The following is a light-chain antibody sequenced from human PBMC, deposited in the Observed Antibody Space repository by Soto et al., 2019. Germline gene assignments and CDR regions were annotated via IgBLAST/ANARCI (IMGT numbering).Light chain of an antibody. CDR2: YDS. CDR1: NIGSKT. Sequence: SYVLTQPPSVSVAPGKTARITCGGNNIGSKTVHWYQQKPGQAPVVVIYYDSDRPSGIPERFSGSNSGNTATLTISRVEAGDEADYYCQVWDGTSGHVVFGGGTKLTVL. CDR3: QVWDGTSGHVV. V-gene: IGLV3-21*04. J-gene: IGLJ2*01.